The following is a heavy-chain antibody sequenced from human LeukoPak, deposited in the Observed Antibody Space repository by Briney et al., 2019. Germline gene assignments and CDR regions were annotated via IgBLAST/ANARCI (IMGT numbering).Heavy chain of an antibody. Sequence: GASVRVSCKASGFPFTHHGITWVRQAPGQGLEWMGWISGYNGDTSYAQKFQDRVTLTTDTSTSTAYMELRSLRSDDTAVYYCARDPTNTSGRYAYFDYWGQGTLSPSPQ. CDR3: ARDPTNTSGRYAYFDY. D-gene: IGHD6-19*01. CDR1: GFPFTHHG. V-gene: IGHV1-18*01. J-gene: IGHJ4*02. CDR2: ISGYNGDT.